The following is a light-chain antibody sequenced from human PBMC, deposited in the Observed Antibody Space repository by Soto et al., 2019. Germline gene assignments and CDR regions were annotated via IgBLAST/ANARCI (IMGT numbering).Light chain of an antibody. J-gene: IGLJ3*02. CDR1: SSDVGAYNY. Sequence: QSALTQPASVSGSPGQSITISCTGTSSDVGAYNYVSWYQQHPDKAPKLMIYEVSNRPSGLSNRFAGSKSGNTASLTISGLQADDEADYYCTSDTSSSSWVFGGGTKVTVL. CDR3: TSDTSSSSWV. V-gene: IGLV2-14*01. CDR2: EVS.